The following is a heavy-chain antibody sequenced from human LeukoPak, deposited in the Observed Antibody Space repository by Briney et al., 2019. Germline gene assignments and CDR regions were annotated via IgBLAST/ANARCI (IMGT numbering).Heavy chain of an antibody. D-gene: IGHD3-10*01. V-gene: IGHV4-38-2*02. Sequence: GSLRLSCAASGFTFSDYYMSWIRQPPGKGLEWIGSIYYSGSTYYNPSLKSRVTISVDTSKNQFSLKLSSVTAADTAVYYCARDRIRGYYGSGSPLFDYWGQGTLVTVSS. CDR1: GFTFSDYY. J-gene: IGHJ4*02. CDR2: IYYSGST. CDR3: ARDRIRGYYGSGSPLFDY.